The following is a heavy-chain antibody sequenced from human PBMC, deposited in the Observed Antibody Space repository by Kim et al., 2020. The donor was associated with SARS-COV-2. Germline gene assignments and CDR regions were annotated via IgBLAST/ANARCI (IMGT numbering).Heavy chain of an antibody. CDR1: GGTFSSYA. V-gene: IGHV1-69*13. CDR2: IIPIFGTA. J-gene: IGHJ6*02. Sequence: SVKVSCKASGGTFSSYAISWVRQAPGQGLEWMGGIIPIFGTANYAQKFQGRVTITADESTSTAYMELSSLRSEDTAVYYCARDYYGSGSYYFPRYYYGMDVWGQGTTVTVSS. CDR3: ARDYYGSGSYYFPRYYYGMDV. D-gene: IGHD3-10*01.